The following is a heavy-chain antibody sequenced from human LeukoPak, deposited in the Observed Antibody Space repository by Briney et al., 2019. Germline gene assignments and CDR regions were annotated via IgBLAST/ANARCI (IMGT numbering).Heavy chain of an antibody. D-gene: IGHD2-15*01. CDR3: AKVPAPNCSGGSCHIDY. CDR1: GFTFSSYA. V-gene: IGHV3-23*01. CDR2: ISGSGGST. J-gene: IGHJ4*02. Sequence: PGGSLRLSCAASGFTFSSYAMSWVRQAPGKGLEWVSAISGSGGSTYYADSVKGRFTISRDNSKNTLYLQMNSLRAEDTAVYYCAKVPAPNCSGGSCHIDYWGQGTLVTVSS.